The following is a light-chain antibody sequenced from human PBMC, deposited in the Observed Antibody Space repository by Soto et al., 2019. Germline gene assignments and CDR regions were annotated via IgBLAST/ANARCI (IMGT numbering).Light chain of an antibody. CDR1: QSIGRY. V-gene: IGKV1-39*01. CDR2: DAS. Sequence: DLQMTQSPSSLSASVGDRVTITCRASQSIGRYLNWYQQKPGEAPKPLIYDASSLQSGVPSRVSGSGSGTDFTLTISSLQPEDFATYYCQQSYSTPFTFGQGTKLEIK. CDR3: QQSYSTPFT. J-gene: IGKJ2*01.